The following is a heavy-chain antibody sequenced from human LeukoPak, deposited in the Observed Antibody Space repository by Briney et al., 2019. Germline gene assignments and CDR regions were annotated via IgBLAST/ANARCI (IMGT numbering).Heavy chain of an antibody. CDR3: AKDAFSYDGVFDPSDI. D-gene: IGHD3-3*01. J-gene: IGHJ3*02. CDR1: GFTFSDFA. Sequence: GGSLRLSCVASGFTFSDFAMSWVRQTPGKRLEWVASTDGTGGDSYYADAVKGRFTISRDDSRDTLYLQMNSLKAEDTAVYYCAKDAFSYDGVFDPSDIWGQGTMVTVSS. CDR2: TDGTGGDS. V-gene: IGHV3-23*01.